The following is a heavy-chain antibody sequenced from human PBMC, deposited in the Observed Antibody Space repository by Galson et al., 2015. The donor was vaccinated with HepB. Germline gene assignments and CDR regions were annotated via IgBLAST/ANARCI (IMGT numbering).Heavy chain of an antibody. CDR3: ARGRYSYGYAFYGMDV. V-gene: IGHV3-53*01. D-gene: IGHD5-18*01. Sequence: SLRLSCAASGFTVSSNYMSWVRQAPGKGLEWVSVIYSGGSTYYADSVKGRFTISRDNSKNTLYLQMNSLRAEDTAVYYCARGRYSYGYAFYGMDVWGQGTTVTVSS. CDR2: IYSGGST. CDR1: GFTVSSNY. J-gene: IGHJ6*02.